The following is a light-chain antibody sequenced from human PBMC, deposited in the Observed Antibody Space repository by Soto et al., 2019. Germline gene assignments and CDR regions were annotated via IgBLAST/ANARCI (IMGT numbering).Light chain of an antibody. CDR3: QQYMSSVT. V-gene: IGKV3-20*01. J-gene: IGKJ1*01. CDR2: GAS. Sequence: EIVLTQSPGSLSLSPGQRATLSCRASQSVDSTFFAWYQKKPGQAPRLLIYGASKRDTGVPDRFSGSGSGTDFTLTISGLEREDLAVYYCQQYMSSVTFGQGTKVEI. CDR1: QSVDSTF.